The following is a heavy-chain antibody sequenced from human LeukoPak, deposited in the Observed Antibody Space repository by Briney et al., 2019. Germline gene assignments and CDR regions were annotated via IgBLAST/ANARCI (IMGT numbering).Heavy chain of an antibody. J-gene: IGHJ3*02. CDR1: GYTFTGYY. CDR2: INPNSGGT. D-gene: IGHD1-26*01. Sequence: ASVKVSCKASGYTFTGYYMHWVRQAPGQGLEWMGWINPNSGGTNYAQKLQGRVTMTTDTSTSTAYMELRILRSDDTAVYYCARGGRWELPRPYAFDIWGQGTMVTVSS. CDR3: ARGGRWELPRPYAFDI. V-gene: IGHV1-2*02.